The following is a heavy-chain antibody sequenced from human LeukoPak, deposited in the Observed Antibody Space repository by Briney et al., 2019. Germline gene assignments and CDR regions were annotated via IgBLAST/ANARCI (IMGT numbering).Heavy chain of an antibody. D-gene: IGHD3-10*01. CDR3: ARDAMVRGWLSAFDI. CDR2: IYYIGNT. CDR1: GGSINSGEYY. Sequence: SETLSLTCTVSGGSINSGEYYWSSIRQPPGKGLEWIGYIYYIGNTYYNPSLKSRVTISVDTSKNQFSLRLSSVTAADTAVYYCARDAMVRGWLSAFDIWGQGTMVTVSS. V-gene: IGHV4-30-4*01. J-gene: IGHJ3*02.